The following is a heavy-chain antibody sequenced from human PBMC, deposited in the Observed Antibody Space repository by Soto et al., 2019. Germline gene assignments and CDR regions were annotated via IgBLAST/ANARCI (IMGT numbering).Heavy chain of an antibody. CDR1: GYTFSNFW. V-gene: IGHV5-51*01. CDR3: ARSPRSSPYFDY. CDR2: IYPGDHET. Sequence: GESLKISCQCSGYTFSNFWIGWVRQLPAKGLEWMGIIYPGDHETRYSPSFHGKVTISADKSINTAYLQWNSLEASDTAFYFCARSPRSSPYFDYRGQGALVTVSS. J-gene: IGHJ4*02. D-gene: IGHD6-13*01.